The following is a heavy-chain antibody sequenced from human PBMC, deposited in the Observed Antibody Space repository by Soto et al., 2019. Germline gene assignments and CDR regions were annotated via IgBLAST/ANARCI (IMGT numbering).Heavy chain of an antibody. CDR2: INAGNGNT. CDR3: ARGGLYGDTPDCIDY. J-gene: IGHJ4*02. CDR1: GYTFTSYA. Sequence: QVQLVQSGAEVKKPGASVKVSCKASGYTFTSYAMHWVRQAPGQRLEWMGWINAGNGNTKYSQKFQGRVTITRDTSASTAYVELSSLRSEDTAVYYCARGGLYGDTPDCIDYWGQGTLVTVSS. V-gene: IGHV1-3*01. D-gene: IGHD4-17*01.